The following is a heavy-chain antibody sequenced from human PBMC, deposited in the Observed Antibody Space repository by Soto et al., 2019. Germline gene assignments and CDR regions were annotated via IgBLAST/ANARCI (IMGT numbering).Heavy chain of an antibody. V-gene: IGHV4-39*01. CDR3: ARAANGQSHS. CDR1: GGSISSSSHH. CDR2: IYYSGNT. Sequence: SETLSLTCTVSGGSISSSSHHWAWIRQPPGKGLEWIGSIYYSGNTYHNPSLKSRVTISVDTSKNQFSLKLSSVTAADTSVYYCARAANGQSHSWGHGTLVTGSS. J-gene: IGHJ5*01. D-gene: IGHD2-8*01.